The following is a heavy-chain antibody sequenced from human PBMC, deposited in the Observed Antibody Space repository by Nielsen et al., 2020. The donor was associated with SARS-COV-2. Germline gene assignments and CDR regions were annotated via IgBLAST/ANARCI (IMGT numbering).Heavy chain of an antibody. CDR2: IDWDDDK. CDR1: GFSLSTSGMC. CDR3: ARISSPYYYYYMDV. D-gene: IGHD6-6*01. J-gene: IGHJ6*03. Sequence: SGPTLVKPTQTLTLTCTFSGFSLSTSGMCVSWIRQPPGKALEWLALIDWDDDKYYSTTLKTRLTISKDTSKNQVVLTMTNMDPVDTATYYCARISSPYYYYYMDVWGKGTTVTVSS. V-gene: IGHV2-70*01.